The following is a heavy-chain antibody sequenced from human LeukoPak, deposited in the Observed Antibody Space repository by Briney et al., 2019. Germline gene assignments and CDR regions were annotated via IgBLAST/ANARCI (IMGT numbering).Heavy chain of an antibody. CDR2: IYNSGST. J-gene: IGHJ6*02. D-gene: IGHD1/OR15-1a*01. V-gene: IGHV4-4*08. CDR1: GVSLSGYY. CDR3: ARGTLRGNNGAYGMDV. Sequence: SETLSLTCTVSGVSLSGYYWTWIRQPPGAGLEWIGYIYNSGSTKYNPSLESRVSISLDTSNNQFSLRLTSVTAADTAVYYCARGTLRGNNGAYGMDVWGQGTTVTVSS.